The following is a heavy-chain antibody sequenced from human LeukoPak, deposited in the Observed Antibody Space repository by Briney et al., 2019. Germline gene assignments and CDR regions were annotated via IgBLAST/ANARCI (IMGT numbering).Heavy chain of an antibody. Sequence: SETLSLTCTVSGGSVSSGSYYWSWIRQPPGKGLEWIGYIYYSGSTNYNPSLKSRVTISVDTSKNQFSLKLSSVTAADTAVYYCARGGTVGAPHFDYWGQGTLVTVSS. D-gene: IGHD1-26*01. CDR3: ARGGTVGAPHFDY. J-gene: IGHJ4*02. CDR1: GGSVSSGSYY. CDR2: IYYSGST. V-gene: IGHV4-61*01.